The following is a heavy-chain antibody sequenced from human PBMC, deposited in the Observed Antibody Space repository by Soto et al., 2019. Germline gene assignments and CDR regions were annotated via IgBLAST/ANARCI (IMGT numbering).Heavy chain of an antibody. CDR3: ARQKAYDILTGYRNDAFDI. CDR2: IIPIFGTA. J-gene: IGHJ3*02. D-gene: IGHD3-9*01. V-gene: IGHV1-69*13. CDR1: GGTFSSYA. Sequence: SVKVSCKASGGTFSSYAISWVRQAPGQGLEWMGGIIPIFGTANYAQKFQGRVTMTADASTSTAYMELRSLRSDDTAVYYCARQKAYDILTGYRNDAFDIWGQGTMVT.